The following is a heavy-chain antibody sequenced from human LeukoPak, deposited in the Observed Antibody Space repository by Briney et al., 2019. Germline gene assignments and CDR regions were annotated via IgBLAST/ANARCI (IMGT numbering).Heavy chain of an antibody. Sequence: PGGSLRLSCAASGFTFRSYWMHWFRQAPGKGLVWVSRSNSDGSSTTYADSVKGRFTVSRDNAKNTLYLQMNSLRAEDTAVYYCAREDFNDYYFDYWGQGTLVTVSS. D-gene: IGHD2-21*02. J-gene: IGHJ4*02. CDR2: SNSDGSST. CDR3: AREDFNDYYFDY. CDR1: GFTFRSYW. V-gene: IGHV3-74*01.